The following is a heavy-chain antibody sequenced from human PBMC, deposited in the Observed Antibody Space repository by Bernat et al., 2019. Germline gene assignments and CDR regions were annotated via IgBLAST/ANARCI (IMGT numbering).Heavy chain of an antibody. D-gene: IGHD3-10*01. J-gene: IGHJ4*02. Sequence: EVQLAESGGGLVQPGGSLKLSCAASGLTFSDSTMQWVRQASGKGLEWVGRVRTKANGFATSYAASVKGRFTISRDDSKNTAYLQMNSLKIEDTAVDYCTRSGALAGQPFDYWGQGTLVTVSS. V-gene: IGHV3-73*01. CDR1: GLTFSDST. CDR2: VRTKANGFAT. CDR3: TRSGALAGQPFDY.